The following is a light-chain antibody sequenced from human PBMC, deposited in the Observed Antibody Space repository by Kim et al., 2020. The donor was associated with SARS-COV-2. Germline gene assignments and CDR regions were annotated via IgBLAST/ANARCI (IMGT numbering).Light chain of an antibody. CDR2: DAF. V-gene: IGKV3D-15*01. J-gene: IGKJ5*01. Sequence: TQSPVTLSVSPGETAILSCRASQSVTTNLAWYQQRPGQSPRLLIYDAFTRAPGIPARFSGSGSGTEFTLTISNLESEDFAVYYCQQYYSWPPITFGQGTRLEIK. CDR3: QQYYSWPPIT. CDR1: QSVTTN.